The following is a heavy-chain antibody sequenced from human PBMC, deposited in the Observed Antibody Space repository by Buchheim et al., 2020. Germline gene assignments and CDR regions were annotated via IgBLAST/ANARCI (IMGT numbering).Heavy chain of an antibody. V-gene: IGHV3-30*03. CDR1: GFDFNTYD. CDR2: ISFDGDNK. J-gene: IGHJ4*02. D-gene: IGHD2-2*02. Sequence: QAQLVESGGGVVQPGRSLRLSCVASGFDFNTYDVHWVRQAPGKGLEWVAVISFDGDNKNYADSVKGRFTISRDNSKNTLYLQMNSLRAEDTAVYYCARDRNLGYCSSTSCYSLFFDYWGQGTL. CDR3: ARDRNLGYCSSTSCYSLFFDY.